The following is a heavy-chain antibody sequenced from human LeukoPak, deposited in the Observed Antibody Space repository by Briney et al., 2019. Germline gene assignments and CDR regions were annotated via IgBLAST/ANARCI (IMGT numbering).Heavy chain of an antibody. Sequence: SETLSLTCAVYGGSFSGYYWSWIRQPPGKGLEWIGEINHSGSTNYNPSLKSRVTISVDTSKNQFSLKLSPVTAADTAVYYCARSTVVTRYFDYWGQGTLVTVSS. CDR3: ARSTVVTRYFDY. V-gene: IGHV4-34*01. CDR2: INHSGST. J-gene: IGHJ4*02. D-gene: IGHD4-23*01. CDR1: GGSFSGYY.